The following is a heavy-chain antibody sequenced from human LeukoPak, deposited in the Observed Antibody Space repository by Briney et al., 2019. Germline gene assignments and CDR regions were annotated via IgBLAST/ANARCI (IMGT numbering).Heavy chain of an antibody. CDR1: GGSISSSSYY. CDR3: ARAYSGYDRFDY. D-gene: IGHD5-12*01. V-gene: IGHV4-39*01. J-gene: IGHJ4*02. Sequence: SETLSLTCTVSGGSISSSSYYWGWIRQPPGKGLEWIGSIYYSGSTYYNPSLKSRVTISVDTSKNQFSLKLSSVTAADTAVYYCARAYSGYDRFDYWGQGTLVTVSS. CDR2: IYYSGST.